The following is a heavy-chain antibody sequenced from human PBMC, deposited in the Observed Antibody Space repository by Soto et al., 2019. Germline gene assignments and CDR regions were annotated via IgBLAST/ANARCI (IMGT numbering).Heavy chain of an antibody. CDR2: IIPIFGTA. CDR1: GGTFSSYA. Sequence: QVQLVQSGAEVKKPGSSVKVSCKASGGTFSSYAISWVRQAPGQGLEWMGGIIPIFGTANYAQKFQGRVTITADESTRTAYMELSSLRSEDTAVYYCARDHGGSGSYYVRTPMGYWGQGTLVTVSS. J-gene: IGHJ4*02. CDR3: ARDHGGSGSYYVRTPMGY. V-gene: IGHV1-69*12. D-gene: IGHD1-26*01.